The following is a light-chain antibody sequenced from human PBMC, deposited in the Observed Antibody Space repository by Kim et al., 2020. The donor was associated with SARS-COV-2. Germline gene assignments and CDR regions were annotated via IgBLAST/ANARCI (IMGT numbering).Light chain of an antibody. Sequence: VSPGKTASIMCYGDKLADKYASWYQQKPGQSPVLVIYQDNKRPSGIPERFSGSNSGSTATLTISGTQAMDEADYYCQAWDSSTVVFGGGTQLTVL. V-gene: IGLV3-1*01. CDR1: KLADKY. J-gene: IGLJ2*01. CDR2: QDN. CDR3: QAWDSSTVV.